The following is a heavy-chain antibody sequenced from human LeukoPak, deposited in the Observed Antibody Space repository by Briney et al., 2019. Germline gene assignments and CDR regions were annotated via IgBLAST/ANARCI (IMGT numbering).Heavy chain of an antibody. Sequence: GGSLRLSCAVSGITLSNYGMTWVHQAPGKGLEWVAGISDTGGRTNYADSVKGRFTISRDNPKNTLYLQMNSLRAEDTAVYFCAKRGVVIRVILVGFHKEAHYSDSWGQGALVTVSS. D-gene: IGHD3-22*01. J-gene: IGHJ4*02. CDR3: AKRGVVIRVILVGFHKEAHYSDS. V-gene: IGHV3-23*01. CDR2: ISDTGGRT. CDR1: GITLSNYG.